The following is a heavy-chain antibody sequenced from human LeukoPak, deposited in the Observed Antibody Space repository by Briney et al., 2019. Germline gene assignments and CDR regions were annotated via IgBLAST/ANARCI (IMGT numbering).Heavy chain of an antibody. CDR2: INPNSGAT. V-gene: IGHV1-2*02. J-gene: IGHJ4*02. CDR3: TRPPTKTTWRIFDF. Sequence: ASVKVSCKASGYTFTAYFIHWVRQAPGQGLEWMGWINPNSGATHYEWNFQGRVTMTRDTSISTAYMELSSLRSDDTAVYYCTRPPTKTTWRIFDFWGQGTLVTVSS. D-gene: IGHD4-11*01. CDR1: GYTFTAYF.